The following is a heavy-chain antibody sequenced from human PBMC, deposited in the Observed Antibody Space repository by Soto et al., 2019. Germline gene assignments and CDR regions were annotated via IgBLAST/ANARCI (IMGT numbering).Heavy chain of an antibody. Sequence: ASVKVSCKASGYTFTSYSMHWVRQAPGQRLEWMGWINAGNGNTKYSQKFQGRVTITRDTSASTAYMELSSLRSEDTAVYYCAREREGGNYDYVWGSYRSNAMDVWGQGTTVT. D-gene: IGHD3-16*02. CDR1: GYTFTSYS. V-gene: IGHV1-3*01. CDR2: INAGNGNT. CDR3: AREREGGNYDYVWGSYRSNAMDV. J-gene: IGHJ6*02.